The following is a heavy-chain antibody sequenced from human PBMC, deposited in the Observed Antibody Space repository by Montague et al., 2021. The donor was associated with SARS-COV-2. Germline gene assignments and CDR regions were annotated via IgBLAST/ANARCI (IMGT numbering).Heavy chain of an antibody. Sequence: SETLSLTCAVHGTSFSGYYWNWISQPPGKALEWIGEINHYLSTQFSPSLKSRLTISADTSNNQFSLKLTSVAAADTAVYYCARLRDGVVPSPILGVGPYYSYDYMDVCGRGTTVTVSS. CDR1: GTSFSGYY. V-gene: IGHV4-34*01. CDR2: INHYLST. CDR3: ARLRDGVVPSPILGVGPYYSYDYMDV. J-gene: IGHJ6*03. D-gene: IGHD3-10*01.